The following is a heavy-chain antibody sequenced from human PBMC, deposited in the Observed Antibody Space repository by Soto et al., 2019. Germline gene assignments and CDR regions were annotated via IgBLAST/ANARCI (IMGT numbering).Heavy chain of an antibody. CDR1: GFTFSAYW. Sequence: PGGSLRLSCAVSGFTFSAYWMHWVRQAPGKGLTWVSRISDDVSTATYADSVKGRFVISRDNAKNCLYLEMNTLRVDDSGLYYCGRGRIVSSTGTGDHWGRGTPVNFSS. J-gene: IGHJ4*02. CDR2: ISDDVSTA. CDR3: GRGRIVSSTGTGDH. V-gene: IGHV3-74*01. D-gene: IGHD1-1*01.